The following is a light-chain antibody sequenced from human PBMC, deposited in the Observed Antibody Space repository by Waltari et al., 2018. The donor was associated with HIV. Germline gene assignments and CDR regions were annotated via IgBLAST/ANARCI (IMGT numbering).Light chain of an antibody. J-gene: IGLJ2*01. CDR1: SSNIGSYY. CDR2: RNN. Sequence: QSVLTQPHSASGTPGQRVTISCSGTSSNIGSYYVDWYQQLPGTAPKLLIYRNNQRPSGVPDRFSGSKSGTSASLAINGLRSEDEADYYCAAWTDSLTAVVFGGGTKLSVL. CDR3: AAWTDSLTAVV. V-gene: IGLV1-47*01.